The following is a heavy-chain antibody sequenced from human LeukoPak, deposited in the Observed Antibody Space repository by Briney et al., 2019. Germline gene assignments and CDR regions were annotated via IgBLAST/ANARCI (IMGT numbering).Heavy chain of an antibody. CDR2: ITGSGSNT. Sequence: GASVKVSCKASGGTFSSYAISWVRQAPGKGLEWVSAITGSGSNTYYADSVKGRFTISRDNSKNTLLLQMNSLRAEDTAVYYCAKGGTYSWFDPWGQGTLVTVSS. D-gene: IGHD1-26*01. V-gene: IGHV3-23*01. CDR1: GGTFSSYA. J-gene: IGHJ5*02. CDR3: AKGGTYSWFDP.